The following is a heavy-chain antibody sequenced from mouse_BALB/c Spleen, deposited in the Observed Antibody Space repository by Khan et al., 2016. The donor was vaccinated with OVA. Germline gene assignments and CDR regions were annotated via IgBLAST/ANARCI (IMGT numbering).Heavy chain of an antibody. V-gene: IGHV1-77*01. CDR1: AYTFTYYY. J-gene: IGHJ3*01. Sequence: QVQLQQSGAELARHGASLKLSCMYSAYTFTYYYINWVKQSTGQGLEWIVEISPGSGNTYYNEKFKGKATLTADKASNTVYMQLSSMRAEASAVYFWARRNYFGYTFAYWGQGTLVTVSA. CDR2: ISPGSGNT. CDR3: ARRNYFGYTFAY. D-gene: IGHD1-2*01.